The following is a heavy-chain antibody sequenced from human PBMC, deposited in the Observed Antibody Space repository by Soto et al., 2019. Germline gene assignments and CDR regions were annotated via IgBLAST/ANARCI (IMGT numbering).Heavy chain of an antibody. J-gene: IGHJ6*02. Sequence: QVQLVQSGAEVKKPGASVKVSCTATGYSFTAFGLIWVRQAPGQGLEWMGWISGYNGDTNYAQNLQGRVTMTTDTSTSTVSMELRSLKSDDTAVYYCARAEAYRSSWYAMDVWGQGTTVIVS. V-gene: IGHV1-18*01. CDR3: ARAEAYRSSWYAMDV. D-gene: IGHD6-13*01. CDR2: ISGYNGDT. CDR1: GYSFTAFG.